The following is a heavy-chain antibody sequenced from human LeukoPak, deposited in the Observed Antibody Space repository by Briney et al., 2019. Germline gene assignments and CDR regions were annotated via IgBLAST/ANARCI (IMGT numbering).Heavy chain of an antibody. CDR2: INPNSGGT. D-gene: IGHD3-3*01. CDR3: ARGREYDFWSGYLYNWFDP. V-gene: IGHV1-2*02. Sequence: ASVKVSCKASGCTFTGYYMHWVRQAPGQGLEWMGWINPNSGGTNYAQKFQGRVTMTRDTSISTAYMELSRLRSDDTAVYYCARGREYDFWSGYLYNWFDPWGQGTLVTVSS. J-gene: IGHJ5*02. CDR1: GCTFTGYY.